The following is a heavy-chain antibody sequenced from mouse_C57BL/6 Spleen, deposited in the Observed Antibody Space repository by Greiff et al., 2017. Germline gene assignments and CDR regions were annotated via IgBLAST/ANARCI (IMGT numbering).Heavy chain of an antibody. CDR2: IDPSDSYT. V-gene: IGHV1-50*01. Sequence: QVQLKQPGAELVKPGASVKLSCKASGYTFTSYWMQWVKQRPGQGLEWIGEIDPSDSYTNYNQKFKGKATLTVDTSSSTAYMQLSSLTSEDSAVYDCAKSSVRGSSLYAMDYWGQGTSVTVSS. CDR1: GYTFTSYW. J-gene: IGHJ4*01. D-gene: IGHD1-1*01. CDR3: AKSSVRGSSLYAMDY.